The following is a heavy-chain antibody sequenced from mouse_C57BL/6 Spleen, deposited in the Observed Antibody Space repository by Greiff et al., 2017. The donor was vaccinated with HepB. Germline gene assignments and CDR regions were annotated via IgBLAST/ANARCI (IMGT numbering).Heavy chain of an antibody. CDR3: ARRSSYPYWYFDV. CDR2: ISSGSSTI. CDR1: GFTFSDYG. Sequence: EVMLVESGGGLVKPGGSLKLSCAASGFTFSDYGMHWVRQAPEKGLEWVAYISSGSSTIYYADTVKGRFTISRDNAKNTLFLQMTSLRSEDTAMYYCARRSSYPYWYFDVWGTGTTVTVSS. J-gene: IGHJ1*03. D-gene: IGHD1-1*01. V-gene: IGHV5-17*01.